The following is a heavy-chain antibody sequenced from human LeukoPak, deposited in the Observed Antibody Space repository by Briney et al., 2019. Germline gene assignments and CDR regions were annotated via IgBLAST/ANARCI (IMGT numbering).Heavy chain of an antibody. CDR3: ARQVGTYYDFWSGYYPFDY. J-gene: IGHJ4*02. CDR2: IYYSGST. D-gene: IGHD3-3*01. V-gene: IGHV4-39*01. Sequence: SETLSLTCTVPGGSISSSSYYWGWIRQPPGKGLEWIGSIYYSGSTYYNPSLKSRVTISVDTSKNQFSLKLSSVTAADTAVYYCARQVGTYYDFWSGYYPFDYWGQGTLVTVSS. CDR1: GGSISSSSYY.